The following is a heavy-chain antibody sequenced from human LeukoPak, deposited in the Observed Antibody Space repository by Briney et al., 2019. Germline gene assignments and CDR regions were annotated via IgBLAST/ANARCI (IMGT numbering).Heavy chain of an antibody. CDR1: GFTFSNYA. D-gene: IGHD2-15*01. CDR2: ISGSGGST. J-gene: IGHJ4*02. V-gene: IGHV3-23*01. CDR3: ARVECSGGSCYSGDY. Sequence: GGSLRLSCAVSGFTFSNYAMSWVRQAPGKGLEWVSGISGSGGSTYYADSVKGRFTISRDNSKNTVYLHMNSLRVEDTAVYYCARVECSGGSCYSGDYWDQGTLVTVSS.